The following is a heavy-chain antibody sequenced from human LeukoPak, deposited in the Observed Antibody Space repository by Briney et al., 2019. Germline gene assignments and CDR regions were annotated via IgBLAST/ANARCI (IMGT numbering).Heavy chain of an antibody. Sequence: KVSCKASGGTFSSYAISWVRQAPGQGLEWMGIIYPGDSDTRYSPSFQGQVTISADKSISTAYLQWSSLKASDTAMYYCARLYGTGTTFHFDYWGQGTLVTVSS. CDR3: ARLYGTGTTFHFDY. CDR1: GGTFSSYA. CDR2: IYPGDSDT. J-gene: IGHJ4*02. V-gene: IGHV5-51*01. D-gene: IGHD1-7*01.